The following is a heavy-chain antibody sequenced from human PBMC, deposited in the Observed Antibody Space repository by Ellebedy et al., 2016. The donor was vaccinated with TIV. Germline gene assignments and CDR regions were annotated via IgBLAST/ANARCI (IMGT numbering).Heavy chain of an antibody. J-gene: IGHJ4*02. D-gene: IGHD3-10*01. CDR3: ARGGGSGTYYSFDY. CDR1: GFTFSNYW. CDR2: IKQDGSET. V-gene: IGHV3-7*01. Sequence: GESLKISCAASGFTFSNYWMSWVRQAPGKGLEWVANIKQDGSETYYVDSVKGRFTISRDNAKNSLYLQMNSLRADDTAVYYCARGGGSGTYYSFDYWGRGTLVTVSS.